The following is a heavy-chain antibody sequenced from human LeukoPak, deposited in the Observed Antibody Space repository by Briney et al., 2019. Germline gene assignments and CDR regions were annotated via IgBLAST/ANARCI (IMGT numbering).Heavy chain of an antibody. CDR2: FGGSGHGT. CDR1: GFTFSSYG. Sequence: GGSLRLSCAASGFTFSSYGMHWVRQAPGKGLEWVSNFGGSGHGTSYADSVKGRFTISRDNSKNTLYLQMNSLRAEDTAVYFCVKRSPEHYFDYWGQGTLVTVSS. V-gene: IGHV3-23*01. CDR3: VKRSPEHYFDY. J-gene: IGHJ4*02.